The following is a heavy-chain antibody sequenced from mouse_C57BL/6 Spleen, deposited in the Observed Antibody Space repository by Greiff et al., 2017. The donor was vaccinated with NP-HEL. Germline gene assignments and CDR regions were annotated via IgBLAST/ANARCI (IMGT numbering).Heavy chain of an antibody. D-gene: IGHD1-1*01. CDR3: ARPGFYYGSSFDY. Sequence: EVMLVESGGGLVKPGGSLKLSCAASGFTFSDYGMHWVRQAPEKGLEWVAYISSGSSTIYYADTVKGRFTISRDNAKNNLFLQMTSLRSEDTAMYYCARPGFYYGSSFDYWGQGTTRTVSS. J-gene: IGHJ2*01. CDR2: ISSGSSTI. V-gene: IGHV5-17*01. CDR1: GFTFSDYG.